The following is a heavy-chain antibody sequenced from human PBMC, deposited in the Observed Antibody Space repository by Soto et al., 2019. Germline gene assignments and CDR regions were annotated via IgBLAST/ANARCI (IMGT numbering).Heavy chain of an antibody. Sequence: GGSLRLSCAASGFTFSSYSMNWVRQAPGKGLEWVSSISSSSSYIYYADSVKGRFTISRDNAKNSLYLQMNSLRAEDTAVYYCARDSPYGDYLDYWGQGTLVTVSS. V-gene: IGHV3-21*01. CDR2: ISSSSSYI. J-gene: IGHJ4*02. D-gene: IGHD4-17*01. CDR1: GFTFSSYS. CDR3: ARDSPYGDYLDY.